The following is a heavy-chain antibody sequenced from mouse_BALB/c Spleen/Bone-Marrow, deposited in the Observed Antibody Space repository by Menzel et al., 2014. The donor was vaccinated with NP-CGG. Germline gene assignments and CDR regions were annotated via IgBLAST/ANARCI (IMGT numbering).Heavy chain of an antibody. Sequence: DVMLVESGGGLVQPGGSLKLSCAASGFDFSSYWMSWVRQAPGKGLEWIGEINSDSSTINYTPSLKDKFIISRDNAKNTLYLQMSKVRSEDTALYYCATTIITPLDYWGQGTTLTVSS. D-gene: IGHD2-4*01. CDR1: GFDFSSYW. V-gene: IGHV4-1*02. CDR2: INSDSSTI. CDR3: ATTIITPLDY. J-gene: IGHJ2*01.